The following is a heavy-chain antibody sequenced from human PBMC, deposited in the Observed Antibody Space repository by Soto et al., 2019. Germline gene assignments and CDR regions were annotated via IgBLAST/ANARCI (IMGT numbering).Heavy chain of an antibody. CDR1: GFTFSDYS. CDR3: ARASRTAVTDY. J-gene: IGHJ4*02. V-gene: IGHV3-48*01. D-gene: IGHD4-17*01. CDR2: ISSSSNTV. Sequence: EVQRVESGGGLVQPGGSLRLSCAASGFTFSDYSMNWVRQAPGKGLEWVSYISSSSNTVYYADSVKGRFSISRDNAKNSLFLQMNSLRAEDTALYYCARASRTAVTDYWGQGTLVTVSS.